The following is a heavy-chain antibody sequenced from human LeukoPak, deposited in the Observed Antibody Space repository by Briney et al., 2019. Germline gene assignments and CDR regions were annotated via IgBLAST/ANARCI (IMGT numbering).Heavy chain of an antibody. CDR1: GASFSGYY. V-gene: IGHV4-34*01. CDR2: INHSGST. J-gene: IGHJ5*02. Sequence: SETLSLTCAVYGASFSGYYWSWIRQPPAKGLEWIGEINHSGSTNYNPSLKSRVTISVDTSKNQFSLKLSSVTAADTAVYYCARVGIRYYYDSSGYSHWFDPWGQGTLVTVSS. CDR3: ARVGIRYYYDSSGYSHWFDP. D-gene: IGHD3-22*01.